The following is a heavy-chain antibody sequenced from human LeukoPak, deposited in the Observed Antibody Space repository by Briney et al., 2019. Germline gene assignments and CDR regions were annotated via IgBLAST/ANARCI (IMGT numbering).Heavy chain of an antibody. CDR2: IYYSGNT. CDR3: ARVANSGYDYRGDFDY. J-gene: IGHJ4*02. D-gene: IGHD5-12*01. Sequence: SQTLSLTCTVSGGSISSGSYYWSWIRQPPGKGLEWIGHIYYSGNTYYSPSLKSRLTISVHTSKDQFSLRLTSATAADTAVYYCARVANSGYDYRGDFDYWGPGTLVTVSA. V-gene: IGHV4-30-4*01. CDR1: GGSISSGSYY.